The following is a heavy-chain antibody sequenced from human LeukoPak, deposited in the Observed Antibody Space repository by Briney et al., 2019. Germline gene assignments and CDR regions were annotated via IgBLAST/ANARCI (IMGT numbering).Heavy chain of an antibody. Sequence: PSETLSLTCTVSGGSISSYYWSWIRQPPGKGLEWIGYIYYSGSTNYNPSLKSRVTISVDTSKNQFSLKLSSVTAADTAVYYCATDYGEPASPGYYYYGMDVWGQGTTVTVSS. CDR1: GGSISSYY. V-gene: IGHV4-59*08. CDR3: ATDYGEPASPGYYYYGMDV. D-gene: IGHD4-17*01. CDR2: IYYSGST. J-gene: IGHJ6*02.